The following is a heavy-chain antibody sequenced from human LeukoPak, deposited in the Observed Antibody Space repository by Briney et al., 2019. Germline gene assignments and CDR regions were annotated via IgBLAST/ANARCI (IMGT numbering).Heavy chain of an antibody. V-gene: IGHV3-21*01. Sequence: TGGSLTLSCAASGYTFSDFSVIWVRQAPGKGLEWVSSISVRSNYRYYADSVRGRFTISRDDARDSLFLQMNSLRAEDTAVYFCVRLRRNNDRSGYYYYYDYWGQGTLVTVSS. CDR1: GYTFSDFS. CDR3: VRLRRNNDRSGYYYYYDY. J-gene: IGHJ4*02. CDR2: ISVRSNYR. D-gene: IGHD3-22*01.